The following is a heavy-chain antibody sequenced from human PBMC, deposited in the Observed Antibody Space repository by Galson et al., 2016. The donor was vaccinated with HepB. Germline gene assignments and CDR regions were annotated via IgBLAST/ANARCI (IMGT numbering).Heavy chain of an antibody. D-gene: IGHD6-13*01. J-gene: IGHJ6*02. CDR2: IYYSGST. Sequence: ETLSLTCTASGGSIISSSSYFWGWIRQPPGKGLAWIGSIYYSGSTYYNPSLTSRVTVSVDRSKNQFSLNLTSVTAADTAVYYCARDTRTMAADGTTYGMDVWGQGTTVTVSS. V-gene: IGHV4-39*07. CDR3: ARDTRTMAADGTTYGMDV. CDR1: GGSIISSSSYF.